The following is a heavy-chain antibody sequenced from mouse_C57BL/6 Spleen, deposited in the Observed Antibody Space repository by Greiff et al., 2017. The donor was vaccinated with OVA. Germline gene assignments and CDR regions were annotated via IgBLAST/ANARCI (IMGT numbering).Heavy chain of an antibody. CDR1: GFSLTSYG. V-gene: IGHV2-5*01. D-gene: IGHD2-3*01. J-gene: IGHJ2*01. Sequence: VQLQESGPGLVQPSQSLSITCTVSGFSLTSYGVHWVRQSPGKGLEWLGVIWRGGSTDYNAAFMSRLSITKDNSKSQVFFKMNSLQADDTAIYYCAKNGDGRGYYCDYWGQGTTLTVSS. CDR3: AKNGDGRGYYCDY. CDR2: IWRGGST.